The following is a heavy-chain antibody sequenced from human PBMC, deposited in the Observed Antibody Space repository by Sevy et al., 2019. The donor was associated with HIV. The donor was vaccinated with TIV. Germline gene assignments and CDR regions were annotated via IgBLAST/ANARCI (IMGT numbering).Heavy chain of an antibody. Sequence: ASVKVSRKASGYTFTSYYLHWVRQAPGQGLEWMGIINPSGGSTTYAPKCQGRVTMTRDTSTSTVYMELSSLRFEDTAVYYCARDTVVVPAALAYWGQGTLVTVSS. D-gene: IGHD2-2*01. CDR1: GYTFTSYY. CDR3: ARDTVVVPAALAY. J-gene: IGHJ4*02. CDR2: INPSGGST. V-gene: IGHV1-46*03.